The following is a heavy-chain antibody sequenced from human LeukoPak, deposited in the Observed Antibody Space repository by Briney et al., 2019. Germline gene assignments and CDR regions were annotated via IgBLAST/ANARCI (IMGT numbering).Heavy chain of an antibody. CDR3: ARGVYYYGSRSYHNVLWWFDP. CDR1: GGSISSGGYS. Sequence: QTSETLSLTCAVSGGSISSGGYSWSWIRQPPGKGLEWIGYIYHSGSTSYNPSLKSRVTISIDTSKNQFSLKLSSVAAADTAVYFCARGVYYYGSRSYHNVLWWFDPWGQGTLVTVSS. J-gene: IGHJ5*02. V-gene: IGHV4-30-2*01. CDR2: IYHSGST. D-gene: IGHD3-10*01.